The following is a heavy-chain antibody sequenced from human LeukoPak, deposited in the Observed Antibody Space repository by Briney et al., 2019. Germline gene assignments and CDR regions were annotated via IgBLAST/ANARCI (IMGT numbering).Heavy chain of an antibody. CDR2: IYSGGST. CDR3: ATTGYSSGWYGYFQH. V-gene: IGHV3-66*01. Sequence: GGSLRLSCAASGFTVSSNYMSWVRQAPGKGLEWVSVIYSGGSTYYADSVKGRFTISRDNSKNTLYLQMNSLGAEDTAVYYCATTGYSSGWYGYFQHWGQGTLVTVSS. D-gene: IGHD6-19*01. J-gene: IGHJ1*01. CDR1: GFTVSSNY.